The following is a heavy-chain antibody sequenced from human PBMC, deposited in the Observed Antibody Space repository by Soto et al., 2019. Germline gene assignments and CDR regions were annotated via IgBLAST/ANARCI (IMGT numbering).Heavy chain of an antibody. CDR3: ASRPPYYYGSGSYGFDP. J-gene: IGHJ5*02. CDR2: IYHSGST. CDR1: GGSISSGGYS. D-gene: IGHD3-10*01. V-gene: IGHV4-30-2*01. Sequence: QLQLQESGSGLVKPSQTLSLTCAVSGGSISSGGYSWSWIRQPPGKGLECIGYIYHSGSTYYNPSLKSRVTISVDRSKNQFSLKMSSVTAADTAVYYCASRPPYYYGSGSYGFDPWGQGTLATVSS.